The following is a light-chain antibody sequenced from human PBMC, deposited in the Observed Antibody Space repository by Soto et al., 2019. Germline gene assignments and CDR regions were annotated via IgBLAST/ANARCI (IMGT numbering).Light chain of an antibody. V-gene: IGLV2-14*01. CDR1: SSDFGYNY. J-gene: IGLJ1*01. Sequence: QSVLTQPGSVSGSPGQSITISCTGTSSDFGYNYVSWYQQHPGKAPKLMIYEVNSRPSGVSNRFSGSKSGNTASLTISGLQAEDEADYYCSSYKSSSTPYVLGTGTKVTVL. CDR2: EVN. CDR3: SSYKSSSTPYV.